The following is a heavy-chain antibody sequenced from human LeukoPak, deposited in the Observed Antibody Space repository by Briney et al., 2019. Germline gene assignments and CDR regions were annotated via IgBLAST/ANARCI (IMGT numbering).Heavy chain of an antibody. CDR3: AKDRGYDYLFDY. J-gene: IGHJ4*02. CDR1: GFTFSSYG. D-gene: IGHD5-12*01. V-gene: IGHV3-30*02. CDR2: IRYDGTTR. Sequence: GGSLRLSCAASGFTFSSYGMHWVRRAPGKGLGWVAFIRYDGTTRYYADSVKGRFTISRDNSKNTLYLQMNSLRAEDTAVYYCAKDRGYDYLFDYWGQGTLVTVSS.